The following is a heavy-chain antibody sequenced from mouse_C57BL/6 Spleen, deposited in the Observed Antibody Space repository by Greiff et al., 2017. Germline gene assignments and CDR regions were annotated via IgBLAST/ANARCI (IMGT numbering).Heavy chain of an antibody. V-gene: IGHV1-26*01. CDR2: INPNNGGT. Sequence: SGPELVKPGASVKISCKASGYTFTDYYMNWVQQSHGKSLEWLGDINPNNGGTSYNQQFKGKAPLTVDKSSSTADMELRSLTSEDSAVYYCAKWRGARDYWGQGTSVTVSS. D-gene: IGHD1-3*01. CDR1: GYTFTDYY. J-gene: IGHJ4*01. CDR3: AKWRGARDY.